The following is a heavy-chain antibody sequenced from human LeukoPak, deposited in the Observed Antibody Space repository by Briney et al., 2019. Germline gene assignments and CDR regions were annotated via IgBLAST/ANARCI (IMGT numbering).Heavy chain of an antibody. J-gene: IGHJ4*02. D-gene: IGHD2-21*02. CDR2: IHGDGST. CDR3: ARGESSDCTCIDY. V-gene: IGHV3-53*01. CDR1: GFTVSSRY. Sequence: GGSLRLSCAASGFTVSSRYMSWVRQAPGKGLEWVSVIHGDGSTYYADSVKGRFTISRDNSRNTLYLQMNSLRAEDTAVYYCARGESSDCTCIDYWGQGTLVSVSS.